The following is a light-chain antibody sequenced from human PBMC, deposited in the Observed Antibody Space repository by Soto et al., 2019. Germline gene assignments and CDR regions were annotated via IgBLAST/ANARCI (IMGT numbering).Light chain of an antibody. CDR3: HQYNNWPPWT. J-gene: IGKJ1*01. Sequence: EIVMTQSPATLSVSPGERATLSCRASQSVSSDLAWYQHKPGQAPRLPIYGASTRAAGIPARFSGSGSGTEFTLTISSLQSEDFAVYYCHQYNNWPPWTFGQGTKVDIK. CDR1: QSVSSD. V-gene: IGKV3-15*01. CDR2: GAS.